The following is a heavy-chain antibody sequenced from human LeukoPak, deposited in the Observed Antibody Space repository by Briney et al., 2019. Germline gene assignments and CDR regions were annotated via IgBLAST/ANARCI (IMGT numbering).Heavy chain of an antibody. CDR2: INSHNGDT. J-gene: IGHJ4*02. D-gene: IGHD1-26*01. V-gene: IGHV1-18*01. CDR3: ARAVSGSLYGDFDF. Sequence: ASVKVSCKASGYTFTSYGISWVRQAPGQGLEWMGWINSHNGDTKYAERLQGRVFVTTDTSTSTSYMELRSLRSDDTAVYYCARAVSGSLYGDFDFWGQGTLVTVSS. CDR1: GYTFTSYG.